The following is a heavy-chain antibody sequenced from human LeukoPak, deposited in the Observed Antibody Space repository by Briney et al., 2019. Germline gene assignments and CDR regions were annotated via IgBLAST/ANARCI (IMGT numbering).Heavy chain of an antibody. CDR2: ISYDGSNK. CDR1: GFTFRSYA. J-gene: IGHJ6*04. CDR3: TKDPYGSGSKSCGMDV. D-gene: IGHD3-10*01. V-gene: IGHV3-30*04. Sequence: GGSLRLSCAASGFTFRSYAMHWVRQAPGKGLEWVADISYDGSNKYYADSVRGRFTISRDNSKNTLYLQMNSLGAEDTAVYYCTKDPYGSGSKSCGMDVWGKGTTVTVSS.